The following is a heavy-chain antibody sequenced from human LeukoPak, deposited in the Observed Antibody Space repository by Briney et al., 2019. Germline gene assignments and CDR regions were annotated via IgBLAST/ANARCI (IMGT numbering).Heavy chain of an antibody. J-gene: IGHJ4*02. CDR2: ISYDGSNK. V-gene: IGHV3-30-3*01. CDR3: ARDVRHYCSSTSCFQDY. D-gene: IGHD2-2*01. CDR1: GFTFSSYA. Sequence: GGSLRLSYAASGFTFSSYAMHWVRQAPGKGLEWVAVISYDGSNKYYADSVKGRFTISRDNSKNTLYLQMNSLRAEDTAVYYCARDVRHYCSSTSCFQDYWGQGTLVTVSS.